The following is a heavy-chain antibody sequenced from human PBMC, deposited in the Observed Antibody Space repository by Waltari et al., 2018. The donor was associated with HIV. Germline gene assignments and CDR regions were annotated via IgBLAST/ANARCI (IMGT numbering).Heavy chain of an antibody. CDR2: MYYSGST. J-gene: IGHJ6*02. Sequence: QVQLQESGPGLVKPSETLSLTCTVSGGSISNYYWSWIRQPPGKRLEWIGYMYYSGSTNYNPSLKSRVTISVDTSKNQFSLKLSSVTAADTAVYYCARGIYGDISGDMDVWGQGTTVTVSS. CDR1: GGSISNYY. V-gene: IGHV4-59*01. D-gene: IGHD3-3*01. CDR3: ARGIYGDISGDMDV.